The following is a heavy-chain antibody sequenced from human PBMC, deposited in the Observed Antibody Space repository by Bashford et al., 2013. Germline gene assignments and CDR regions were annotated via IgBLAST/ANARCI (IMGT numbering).Heavy chain of an antibody. CDR2: INAGNGNT. Sequence: ASVKVSCKASGYTFTSYAMHWVRQAPGQRLEWMGWINAGNGNTKYSQKFQGRVTITRDTSASTAYMELSSLRSEDTAVYYCARVGAGAAALFAAFDIWGQGTMVTVSS. J-gene: IGHJ3*02. CDR3: ARVGAGAAALFAAFDI. V-gene: IGHV1-3*01. D-gene: IGHD6-13*01. CDR1: GYTFTSYA.